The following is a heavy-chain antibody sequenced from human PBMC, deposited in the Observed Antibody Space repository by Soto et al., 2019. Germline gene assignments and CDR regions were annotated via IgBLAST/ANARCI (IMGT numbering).Heavy chain of an antibody. J-gene: IGHJ6*02. Sequence: QVQLQESGPGLVKPSQTLSLTCTVSGGSISSGDYYWSWIRQPPGKGLECIGYMYYSGSTYYNPSLQSRVTTSVDTSMNQFPLKLSSVTAADTAVYYCARASPVVTDVWGQGTTVTLSS. V-gene: IGHV4-30-4*01. CDR3: ARASPVVTDV. D-gene: IGHD5-18*01. CDR2: MYYSGST. CDR1: GGSISSGDYY.